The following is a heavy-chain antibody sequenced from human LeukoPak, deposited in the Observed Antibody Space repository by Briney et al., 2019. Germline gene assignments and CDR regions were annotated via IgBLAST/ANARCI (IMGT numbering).Heavy chain of an antibody. CDR3: AKDGSRALSGKFDY. J-gene: IGHJ4*02. Sequence: GGSLRLSCAASGFSFSSYGMHWVRQAPGKGLEWVAAISNDGSNKYYADSVKGRFTISRDNSKNTLYLQMSSLRAEDTAVYCCAKDGSRALSGKFDYWGQGTLVTVSS. CDR1: GFSFSSYG. V-gene: IGHV3-30*18. D-gene: IGHD1-26*01. CDR2: ISNDGSNK.